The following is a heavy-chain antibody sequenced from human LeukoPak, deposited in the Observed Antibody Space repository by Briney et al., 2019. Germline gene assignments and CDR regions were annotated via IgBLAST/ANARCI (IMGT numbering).Heavy chain of an antibody. V-gene: IGHV3-49*03. D-gene: IGHD3-22*01. CDR3: TVPLVVVRTSEYFQH. CDR2: IRSKAYGATT. CDR1: GFTFGDYA. Sequence: PGGSLRLSCTASGFTFGDYALSWFRQAPGKGLEWVGFIRSKAYGATTEYAASVKGRFTISRDDSKSIAYLQMNSLKTEDTAVYYCTVPLVVVRTSEYFQHWGQGTLVTVSS. J-gene: IGHJ1*01.